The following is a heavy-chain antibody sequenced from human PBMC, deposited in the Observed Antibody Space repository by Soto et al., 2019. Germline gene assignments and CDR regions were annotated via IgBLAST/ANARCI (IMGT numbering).Heavy chain of an antibody. CDR1: GGTFSSYA. CDR2: TIPIFGTA. Sequence: ASVKVSCKASGGTFSSYAISWVRQAPGQGLEWMGGTIPIFGTANYAQKFQGRVTITADESTSTAYMELSSLRSEDTAVYYCARGRPNYYGMDVWGQGTTVTVSS. D-gene: IGHD6-25*01. CDR3: ARGRPNYYGMDV. J-gene: IGHJ6*02. V-gene: IGHV1-69*13.